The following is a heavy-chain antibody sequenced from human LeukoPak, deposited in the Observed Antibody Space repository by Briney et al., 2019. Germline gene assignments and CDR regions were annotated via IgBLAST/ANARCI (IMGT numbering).Heavy chain of an antibody. Sequence: GASVKVSCKTSGYTFTSYGISWVRQAPGQGLEWMGWISVYNGNTNYAQKLQGRVTMTTDTSTSTAYMELRSLRSDDTAVYYCARPTGYSSTCTLGFEYWGQGTLVTVSS. V-gene: IGHV1-18*01. CDR1: GYTFTSYG. J-gene: IGHJ4*02. D-gene: IGHD6-13*01. CDR2: ISVYNGNT. CDR3: ARPTGYSSTCTLGFEY.